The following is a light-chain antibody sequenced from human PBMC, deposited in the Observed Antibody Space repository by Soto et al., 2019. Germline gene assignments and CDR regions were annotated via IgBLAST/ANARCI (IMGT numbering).Light chain of an antibody. J-gene: IGKJ2*01. CDR1: LTVSSD. CDR2: DAS. V-gene: IGKV3-15*01. Sequence: EVVMTQSPATLSVSPGESATLSCRASLTVSSDLAWFQQKPGQAPRLLIYDASTRATGIAARFSGSGSGTEFTLTIGNLQPEDVAVYYCQQHNRWPHTFGQGTKLEIK. CDR3: QQHNRWPHT.